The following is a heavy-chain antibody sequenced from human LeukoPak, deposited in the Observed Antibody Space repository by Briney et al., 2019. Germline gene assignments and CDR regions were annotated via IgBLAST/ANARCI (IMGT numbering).Heavy chain of an antibody. CDR3: ARETSTGTTGWMTYYMDV. J-gene: IGHJ6*03. Sequence: ASVKVSCKASGYTFTSYGISWVRQAPGQGLEWMGWISAYNGNTNYAQKLQGRVTMTTDTSTSTAYMELSSLRSEDTAVYYCARETSTGTTGWMTYYMDVWGKGTTVTVSS. D-gene: IGHD1-7*01. CDR1: GYTFTSYG. V-gene: IGHV1-18*01. CDR2: ISAYNGNT.